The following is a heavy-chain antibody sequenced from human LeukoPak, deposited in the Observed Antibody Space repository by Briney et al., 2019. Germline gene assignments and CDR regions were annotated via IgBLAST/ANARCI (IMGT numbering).Heavy chain of an antibody. J-gene: IGHJ4*02. CDR3: VHRPAGQYCSGGICPFDY. V-gene: IGHV2-5*01. CDR2: NYWNDDK. D-gene: IGHD2-15*01. CDR1: GFSLSTSGVG. Sequence: SGPTLVNPTQTLTLTCTFSGFSLSTSGVGVGWIRQPPGKALEWLALNYWNDDKRYSPSLKSGLTITKDTSKNQVVLTMTNMDPVDTATYYCVHRPAGQYCSGGICPFDYWGQGTLVTVSS.